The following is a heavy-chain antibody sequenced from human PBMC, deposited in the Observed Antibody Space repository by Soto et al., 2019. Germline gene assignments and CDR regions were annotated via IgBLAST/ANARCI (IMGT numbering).Heavy chain of an antibody. Sequence: SETLSLTCAVYGGSFSGYYWSWIRQPPGKGLEWIGEINHSGSTNYNPSLKSRVTISVDTSKNHFSLKLSSVTAADTAVYYCARLGNYYRLVSYLRPLYFVFWGQGTLLTVSS. D-gene: IGHD3-10*01. CDR2: INHSGST. V-gene: IGHV4-34*01. J-gene: IGHJ4*02. CDR1: GGSFSGYY. CDR3: ARLGNYYRLVSYLRPLYFVF.